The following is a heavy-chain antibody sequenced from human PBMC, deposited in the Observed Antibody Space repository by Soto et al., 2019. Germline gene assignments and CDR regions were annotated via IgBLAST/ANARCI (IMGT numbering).Heavy chain of an antibody. CDR3: ARDQWELVY. V-gene: IGHV3-23*01. J-gene: IGHJ4*02. CDR1: GFTFSNYA. Sequence: GSLRLSCAASGFTFSNYAMSWVRQAPGKGLEWVSAISGDSGSTYYADSVKGRFTISRDNSKNTLYLQMNSLRAEDTAVYYCARDQWELVYWGQGTLVTVSS. CDR2: ISGDSGST. D-gene: IGHD1-26*01.